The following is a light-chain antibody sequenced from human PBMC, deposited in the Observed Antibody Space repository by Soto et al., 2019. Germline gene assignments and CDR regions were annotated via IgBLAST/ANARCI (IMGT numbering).Light chain of an antibody. CDR2: GAS. V-gene: IGKV3-15*01. J-gene: IGKJ1*01. CDR1: QSVSSD. CDR3: QQYNYWWT. Sequence: EIVMTQSPATLSVSPGERATLSCRASQSVSSDLAWYQQKPGQAPRLLIYGASTRATAIPARFSGSGSGTEFTLTSSSQQSEDFAVYYCQQYNYWWTFGQGTKVEIK.